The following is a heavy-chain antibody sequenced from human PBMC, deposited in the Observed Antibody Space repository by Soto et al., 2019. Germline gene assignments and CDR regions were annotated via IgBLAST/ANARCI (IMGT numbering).Heavy chain of an antibody. V-gene: IGHV3-21*01. CDR3: TREVQPGVRREYGY. D-gene: IGHD1-1*01. CDR1: AFTFGSNT. CDR2: IDSGGSRT. Sequence: EAHLVESGGGLVKPGGSLRLSCEASAFTFGSNTMNWVRQAPGKGLEWVSSIDSGGSRTFYADTVKGRFTISRDNAKNSLFLQMNSLRAEDTAVYFCTREVQPGVRREYGYWGQGTLVTVSS. J-gene: IGHJ4*02.